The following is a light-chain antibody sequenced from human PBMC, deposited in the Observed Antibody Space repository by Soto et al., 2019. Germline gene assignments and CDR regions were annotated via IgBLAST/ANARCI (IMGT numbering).Light chain of an antibody. J-gene: IGKJ2*01. Sequence: DIQMTQSPSSLSASVGDRVTITCRASESVRSYLNWYQQKPGKAPKLLIFGASSLQSGVPSRFSGSVSGTDFTLTISSLQPEDFATDYCQQSYSTPHTFGQGTKVEIK. CDR2: GAS. V-gene: IGKV1-39*01. CDR1: ESVRSY. CDR3: QQSYSTPHT.